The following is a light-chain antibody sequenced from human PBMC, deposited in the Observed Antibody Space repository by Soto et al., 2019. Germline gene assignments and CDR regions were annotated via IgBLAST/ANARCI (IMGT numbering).Light chain of an antibody. CDR2: DVS. Sequence: QSALTQPASVSGSPGQSITISCTGTSSDVGGYNYVSWYQQHPGKAPKLMNYDVSNRPSGVSNRFSGSKSGNTASLTISGLQAEDEADYYCSSYTSSSLNVFGTGTKLTVL. CDR1: SSDVGGYNY. J-gene: IGLJ1*01. V-gene: IGLV2-14*03. CDR3: SSYTSSSLNV.